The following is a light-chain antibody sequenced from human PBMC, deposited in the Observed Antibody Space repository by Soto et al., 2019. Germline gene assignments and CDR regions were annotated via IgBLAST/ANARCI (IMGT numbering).Light chain of an antibody. CDR3: QQYASSIFT. CDR1: QSVSSSY. Sequence: EIVLTQSPGTLSLSPGERATLSCRASQSVSSSYLAWCQQKPGQAPRLLIYGASSRATGIPDRFSGSGSGTDFTLTISRLEPEDFAVYYCQQYASSIFTFGPGTKVDIK. V-gene: IGKV3-20*01. J-gene: IGKJ3*01. CDR2: GAS.